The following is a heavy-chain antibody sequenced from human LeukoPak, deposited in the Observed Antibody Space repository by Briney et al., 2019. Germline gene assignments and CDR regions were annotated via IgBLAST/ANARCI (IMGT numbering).Heavy chain of an antibody. CDR2: MNPINGHT. D-gene: IGHD6-13*01. CDR1: GYTFTSFD. J-gene: IGHJ6*03. V-gene: IGHV1-8*01. Sequence: ASAKVSCKASGYTFTSFDINWVRQAPGQGLECMGWMNPINGHTGYAQKFQGRVTMTGDTATSTAYMELSSLTYEDTAVYYCARPTSRPSNYYHMDVWGKGTTVTVSS. CDR3: ARPTSRPSNYYHMDV.